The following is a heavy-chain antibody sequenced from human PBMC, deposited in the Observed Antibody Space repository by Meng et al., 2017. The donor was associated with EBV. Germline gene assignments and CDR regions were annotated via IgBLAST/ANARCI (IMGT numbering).Heavy chain of an antibody. D-gene: IGHD2-15*01. CDR1: GYTFTSYA. CDR3: ARRGGVADWFDP. Sequence: QVQPLLAGAKGVKPGASVKVSCKASGYTFTSYAMYWVRQAPGQRLEWMGWINAGNGNTKYSQKFQGRVTITRDTSASTAYMELSSLRSEDTAVYYCARRGGVADWFDPWGQGTLVTVSS. J-gene: IGHJ5*02. CDR2: INAGNGNT. V-gene: IGHV1-3*01.